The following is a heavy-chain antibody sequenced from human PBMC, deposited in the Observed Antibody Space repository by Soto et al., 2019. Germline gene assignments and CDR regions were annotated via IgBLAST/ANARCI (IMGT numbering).Heavy chain of an antibody. J-gene: IGHJ6*02. CDR3: ARFSGGSSPCYYYYGMDV. Sequence: SETLSLTCAVYGGSFSGYYWSWIRQPPGTGLEWIGEINHSGSTNYNPSLKSRVTISVDTSKNQFSLKLSSVTAADTAVYYCARFSGGSSPCYYYYGMDVWGQGTTVTVS. V-gene: IGHV4-34*01. CDR2: INHSGST. CDR1: GGSFSGYY. D-gene: IGHD2-15*01.